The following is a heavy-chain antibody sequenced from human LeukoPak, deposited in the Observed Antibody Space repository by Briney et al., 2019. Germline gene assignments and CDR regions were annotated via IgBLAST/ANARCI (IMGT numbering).Heavy chain of an antibody. CDR1: GGPISSGDYY. CDR3: AREICIAVAGDHYYYYGMDV. Sequence: PSETLSLTCTVSGGPISSGDYYWSWIRQHPGKGLEWIGYIHYSESTYYNPSLKSRVTISVDTSKNQFSLKLSSVTAADTAVYYCAREICIAVAGDHYYYYGMDVWGQGTTVTVSS. D-gene: IGHD6-19*01. CDR2: IHYSEST. J-gene: IGHJ6*02. V-gene: IGHV4-31*03.